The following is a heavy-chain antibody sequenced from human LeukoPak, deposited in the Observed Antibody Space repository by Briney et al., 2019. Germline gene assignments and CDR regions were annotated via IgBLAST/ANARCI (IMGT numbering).Heavy chain of an antibody. D-gene: IGHD3-22*01. J-gene: IGHJ6*02. CDR2: ISAYNGNT. CDR1: GYTFTSYG. Sequence: ASVKVSCKASGYTFTSYGISWVRQAPGQGLEWMRWISAYNGNTNHAQKLQGRVTMTTDTSTSTAYMELRSLRSDDTAVYYCARDHYYDSSGYRGNYYYGMDVWGQGTTVTVSS. V-gene: IGHV1-18*01. CDR3: ARDHYYDSSGYRGNYYYGMDV.